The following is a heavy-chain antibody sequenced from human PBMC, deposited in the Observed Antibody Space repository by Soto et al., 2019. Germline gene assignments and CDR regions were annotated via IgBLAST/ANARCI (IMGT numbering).Heavy chain of an antibody. J-gene: IGHJ4*02. Sequence: GGSLRLSCAASGFTFSSYAMHWVRQAPGKGLEWVAVISYDGSNKYYADSVKGRFTISRDNSKNTLYLQMNSLRAEDTAVYYCARVRMTIVVVPDVFDYWGQGTLVTVSS. CDR2: ISYDGSNK. V-gene: IGHV3-30-3*01. CDR1: GFTFSSYA. CDR3: ARVRMTIVVVPDVFDY. D-gene: IGHD2-2*01.